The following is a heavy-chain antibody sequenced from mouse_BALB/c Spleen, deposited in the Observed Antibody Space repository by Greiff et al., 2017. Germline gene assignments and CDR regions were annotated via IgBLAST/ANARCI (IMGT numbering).Heavy chain of an antibody. J-gene: IGHJ3*01. CDR2: ISSGGSYT. V-gene: IGHV5-6-4*01. Sequence: EVKLQESGGGLVKPGGSLKLSCAASGFTFSSYTMSWVRQTPEKRLEWVATISSGGSYTYYPDSVKGRFTISRDNAKNTLYLQMSSLKSEDTAMYYCTRDEGGWFAYWGQGTLVTVSA. CDR1: GFTFSSYT. CDR3: TRDEGGWFAY.